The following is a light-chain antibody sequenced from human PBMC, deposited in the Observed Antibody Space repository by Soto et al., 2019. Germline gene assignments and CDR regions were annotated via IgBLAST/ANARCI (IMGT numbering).Light chain of an antibody. Sequence: QLVLTQSSSASASLGSSVKLTCTLSSGHSSYIIAWHQQQPGKAPRYLMKLEGSGSYNKGSGVPDRFSGSSSGADRYLTISNLQFEDQDDYYCETWDSNTLWVFGGGTKLTVL. CDR3: ETWDSNTLWV. CDR1: SGHSSYI. CDR2: LEGSGSY. J-gene: IGLJ3*02. V-gene: IGLV4-60*02.